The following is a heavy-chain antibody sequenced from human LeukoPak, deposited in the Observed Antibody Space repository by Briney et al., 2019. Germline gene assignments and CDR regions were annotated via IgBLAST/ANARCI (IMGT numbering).Heavy chain of an antibody. CDR3: VRVQWSLNY. CDR2: ISAYNGNT. V-gene: IGHV1-18*01. Sequence: AASVKVSCKASGYTFISFGISWVRQAPGQGLEWMGWISAYNGNTNYAQNFQGRVTMTTDTSTSTAYMELRSLRTDDTAVYYCVRVQWSLNYWGQGTLVTVSS. J-gene: IGHJ4*02. D-gene: IGHD2-15*01. CDR1: GYTFISFG.